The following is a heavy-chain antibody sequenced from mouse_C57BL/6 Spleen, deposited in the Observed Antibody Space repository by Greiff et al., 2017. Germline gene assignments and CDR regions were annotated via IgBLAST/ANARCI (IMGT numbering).Heavy chain of an antibody. CDR2: IWSGGST. D-gene: IGHD4-1*01. J-gene: IGHJ4*01. Sequence: VKLQQSGPGLVQPSQCLSITCTVSGFSFTNYGVNWVRQSPGKGLEWLGVIWSGGSTDYNAAFISRLSISKDNAKRQVSFKMIRLQADETAIYYCARNSVGTLDYWGQGTTVTVSS. CDR1: GFSFTNYG. V-gene: IGHV2-2*01. CDR3: ARNSVGTLDY.